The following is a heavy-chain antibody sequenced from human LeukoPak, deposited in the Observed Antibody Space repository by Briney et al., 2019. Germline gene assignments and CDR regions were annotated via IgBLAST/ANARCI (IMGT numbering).Heavy chain of an antibody. Sequence: GGSLRLSCAASGFTFSPYAVNWVRQAPGKGLEWVSAISAGGANTYYADSVKGRFTISRDNAKNSLYLQMNSLRAEDTAFYYCAAAPYQLLRTPMDYWGQGTLVTVSS. CDR2: ISAGGANT. CDR3: AAAPYQLLRTPMDY. J-gene: IGHJ4*02. CDR1: GFTFSPYA. V-gene: IGHV3-23*01. D-gene: IGHD2-2*01.